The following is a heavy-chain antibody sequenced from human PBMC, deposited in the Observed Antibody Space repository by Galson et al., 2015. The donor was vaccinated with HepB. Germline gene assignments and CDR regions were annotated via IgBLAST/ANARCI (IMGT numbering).Heavy chain of an antibody. D-gene: IGHD3-22*01. CDR3: ARGGRSSGYYYYGMDV. V-gene: IGHV3-48*04. Sequence: SLRLSCAASRFIFSIYAMHWVRQVTGKGLEWVSYISTSCNTVYYADSVKGRFTISRDNAKNSLYLQMNSLRAEDTAVYYCARGGRSSGYYYYGMDVWGQGTTVTVSS. CDR2: ISTSCNTV. J-gene: IGHJ6*02. CDR1: RFIFSIYA.